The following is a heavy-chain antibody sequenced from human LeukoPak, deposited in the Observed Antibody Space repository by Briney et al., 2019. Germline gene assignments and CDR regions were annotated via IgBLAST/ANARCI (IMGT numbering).Heavy chain of an antibody. D-gene: IGHD6-19*01. CDR2: ISGSGGST. CDR3: AKDSSSSGFSAACNFDY. Sequence: GGSLRLSCAASGFTFSSYAMNWVRQAPGKGLEWVSGISGSGGSTYYADSVKGRFTISRDNSRNTLHLQMNSLRAEDTAVYYCAKDSSSSGFSAACNFDYWGQGTLVAVSS. V-gene: IGHV3-23*01. J-gene: IGHJ4*02. CDR1: GFTFSSYA.